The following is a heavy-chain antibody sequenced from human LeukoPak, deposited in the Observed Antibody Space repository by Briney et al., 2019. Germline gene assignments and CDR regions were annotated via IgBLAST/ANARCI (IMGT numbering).Heavy chain of an antibody. Sequence: SVKVSCKASGSTFSSYAISWVRQAPGQGLEWMGGIIPIFGTANYAQKFQGRVTITADESTSTAYMELSSLRSEDTAVYYCARQAQLEPRPFPFDPWGQGTLVTVSS. CDR1: GSTFSSYA. CDR2: IIPIFGTA. D-gene: IGHD1-1*01. J-gene: IGHJ5*02. CDR3: ARQAQLEPRPFPFDP. V-gene: IGHV1-69*13.